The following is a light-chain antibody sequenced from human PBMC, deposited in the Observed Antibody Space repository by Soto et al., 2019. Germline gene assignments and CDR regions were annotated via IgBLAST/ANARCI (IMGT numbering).Light chain of an antibody. J-gene: IGKJ4*01. V-gene: IGKV3-20*01. Sequence: EIVLTQSPGTLSLSPGERATLSCRASQSVRSDYLAWYQQKPGQAPRLHIYGASTRATGIPDRFTGSGSGTDFTLTISRLEPEDFVVYYCQQYGSSPPLTFGGGTKVDI. CDR3: QQYGSSPPLT. CDR1: QSVRSDY. CDR2: GAS.